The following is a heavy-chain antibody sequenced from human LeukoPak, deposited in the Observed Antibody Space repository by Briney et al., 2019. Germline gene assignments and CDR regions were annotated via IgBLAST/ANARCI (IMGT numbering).Heavy chain of an antibody. Sequence: PGGSLRLSCAASGFTFSNHAMSWVRQAPGRGLEWVSAISGSSGLTYYADSVKGRFTISRDNSKNTLSLQMNSLRAEDTAVYYCARRGESTTYGDYRFDYWGQGTLVTVSS. CDR3: ARRGESTTYGDYRFDY. CDR1: GFTFSNHA. CDR2: ISGSSGLT. V-gene: IGHV3-23*01. D-gene: IGHD4-17*01. J-gene: IGHJ4*02.